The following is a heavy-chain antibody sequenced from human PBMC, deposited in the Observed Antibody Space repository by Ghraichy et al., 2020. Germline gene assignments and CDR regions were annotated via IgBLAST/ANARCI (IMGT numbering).Heavy chain of an antibody. J-gene: IGHJ3*02. CDR1: GYSFTSYW. CDR3: ARVSGYSSGWRPLGAFDI. Sequence: GESLNISCKGSGYSFTSYWIGWVRQMPGKGLEWMGIIYPGDSDTRYSPSFQGQVTISADKSISTAYLQWSSLKASDTAMYYCARVSGYSSGWRPLGAFDIWGQGTMVTVSS. CDR2: IYPGDSDT. D-gene: IGHD6-19*01. V-gene: IGHV5-51*01.